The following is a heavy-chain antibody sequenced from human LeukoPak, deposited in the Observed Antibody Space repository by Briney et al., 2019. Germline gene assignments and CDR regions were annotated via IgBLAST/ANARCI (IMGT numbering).Heavy chain of an antibody. CDR3: AKGPDIVVVPAAI. J-gene: IGHJ4*02. Sequence: PGGSLRLSCAASVFTFSSYAMSWVRQAPGKGLEWVSAISGSGGSTYYADSVKGRFTISRDNSKNTLYLQMNSLRAEDTAVYYCAKGPDIVVVPAAIWGQGTLVTVSS. CDR1: VFTFSSYA. CDR2: ISGSGGST. D-gene: IGHD2-2*01. V-gene: IGHV3-23*01.